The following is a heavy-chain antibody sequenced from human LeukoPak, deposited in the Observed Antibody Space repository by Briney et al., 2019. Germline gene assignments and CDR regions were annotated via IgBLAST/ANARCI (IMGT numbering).Heavy chain of an antibody. V-gene: IGHV3-23*01. CDR3: ATDLTGPEDY. CDR1: GFTFSTYA. Sequence: GGSLRLSCAASGFTFSTYAMSWVRQAPGKGLEWVSGLTGGGGGTSYADSVKGRFTISRDNAKNTLYLQMNSLRADDTAVYYCATDLTGPEDYWGQGTLVTVSS. J-gene: IGHJ4*02. CDR2: LTGGGGGT.